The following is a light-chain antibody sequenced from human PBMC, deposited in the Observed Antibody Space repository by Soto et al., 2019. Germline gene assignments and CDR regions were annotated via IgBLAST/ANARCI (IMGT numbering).Light chain of an antibody. V-gene: IGLV8-61*01. CDR2: STN. Sequence: QTVVTQERSFSVSPGGTVTLTCGLNSGSVSTSYYPSWYQQTPGQAPRTLIYSTNSRSSGVPDRFSGSIIGNKAALTITGAQADDESDYYCVLYVGSGISVFGGGTKVTVL. CDR1: SGSVSTSYY. CDR3: VLYVGSGISV. J-gene: IGLJ2*01.